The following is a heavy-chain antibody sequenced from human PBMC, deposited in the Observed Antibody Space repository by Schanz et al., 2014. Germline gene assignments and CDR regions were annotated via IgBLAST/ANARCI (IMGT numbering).Heavy chain of an antibody. CDR3: VKDLQRELLRDDHYYGMDV. V-gene: IGHV3-30*18. Sequence: VHLVESGGGLVKPGGSLRLSCGASGFTFSDYSMNWVRQAPGKGLEWVALIYYDGSDKYYADSVKGRFTTSRDNSKNTMYLQMNSLRAEDTAVYYCVKDLQRELLRDDHYYGMDVWGQGTTVTVSS. D-gene: IGHD1-26*01. CDR1: GFTFSDYS. CDR2: IYYDGSDK. J-gene: IGHJ6*02.